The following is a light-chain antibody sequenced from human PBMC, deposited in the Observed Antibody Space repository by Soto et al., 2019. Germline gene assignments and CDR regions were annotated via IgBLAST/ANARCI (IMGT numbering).Light chain of an antibody. V-gene: IGKV3-11*01. Sequence: EIVLTQSPATLSVSPGERATLSCRASQSVSRYLAWYQQKPGQAPRLLIYDASRRATGIPDRFSGSGSGTDFTLSISSLEPEDFAVYYYQQRSDWLTFGGGTKVDIK. CDR1: QSVSRY. J-gene: IGKJ4*01. CDR2: DAS. CDR3: QQRSDWLT.